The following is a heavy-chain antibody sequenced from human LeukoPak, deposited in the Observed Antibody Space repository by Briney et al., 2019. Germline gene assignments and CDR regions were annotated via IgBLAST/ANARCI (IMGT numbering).Heavy chain of an antibody. CDR1: GFTFSNYA. CDR2: ISDSASNT. V-gene: IGHV3-23*01. Sequence: GGSLRLSCPASGFTFSNYAMSWVRQAPGRGLEWVSGISDSASNTYYADSVKGRFTIARDNSKNTLYLQMNSLRAEDTAVYYCARDLIYDSSGFYYYYYMDVWGKGTTVTVSS. D-gene: IGHD3-22*01. CDR3: ARDLIYDSSGFYYYYYMDV. J-gene: IGHJ6*03.